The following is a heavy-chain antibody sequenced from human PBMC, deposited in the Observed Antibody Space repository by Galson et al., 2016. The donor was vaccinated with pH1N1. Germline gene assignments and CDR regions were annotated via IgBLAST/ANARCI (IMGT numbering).Heavy chain of an antibody. D-gene: IGHD4-17*01. V-gene: IGHV2-5*01. CDR1: GFSLSTSGVG. J-gene: IGHJ5*02. CDR2: IYWNDDK. CDR3: AHSLYGDYVGWFDP. Sequence: PALVKPTQTLTLTCTFSGFSLSTSGVGVGWIRQPPGKALEWLALIYWNDDKSYSPSLKSRLTITKDTSKNQVVLTMTNMDPVDTATYYCAHSLYGDYVGWFDPWGQGTLVTVSS.